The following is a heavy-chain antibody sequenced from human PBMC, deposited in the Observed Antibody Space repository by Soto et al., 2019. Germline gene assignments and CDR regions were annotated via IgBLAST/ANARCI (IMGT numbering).Heavy chain of an antibody. V-gene: IGHV1-69*13. CDR3: ATTSRGYSYGYGYYFDY. J-gene: IGHJ4*02. CDR2: IIPIFGTA. D-gene: IGHD5-18*01. CDR1: GGTFSSYA. Sequence: ASVKVSCKASGGTFSSYAISWVRQAPGQGLEWMGGIIPIFGTANYAQKFQGRVTITADESTSTAYMELSSLRSEDTAVYYCATTSRGYSYGYGYYFDYWGQGTLVTVSS.